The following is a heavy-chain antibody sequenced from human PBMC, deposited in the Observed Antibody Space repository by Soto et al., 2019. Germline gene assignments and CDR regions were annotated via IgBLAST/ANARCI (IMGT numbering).Heavy chain of an antibody. CDR2: ISGSGGST. CDR1: GFTFSSYA. Sequence: EVQLLESGGGLVQPGGSLRLSCAASGFTFSSYAMSWVRQAPGKGLEWVSAISGSGGSTYYADSVKGRFTISRDNSKNMLYLQMNSLRAEDTAVYYCAKGDTIFGVVITLDYWGQGTLVTVSS. CDR3: AKGDTIFGVVITLDY. V-gene: IGHV3-23*01. J-gene: IGHJ4*02. D-gene: IGHD3-3*01.